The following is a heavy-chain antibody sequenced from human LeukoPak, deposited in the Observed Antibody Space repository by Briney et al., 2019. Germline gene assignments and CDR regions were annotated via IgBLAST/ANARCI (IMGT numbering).Heavy chain of an antibody. Sequence: GGSLRLSCAASGFTFSSYAMSWVRQAPGKGLEWVSGINWNGGSTGYADSVKGRFTISRDNAKNSLYLQMNSLRAEDTALYYCASIGYSGYDRAFDYWGQGTTVTVFS. CDR2: INWNGGST. V-gene: IGHV3-20*04. CDR3: ASIGYSGYDRAFDY. J-gene: IGHJ4*03. D-gene: IGHD5-12*01. CDR1: GFTFSSYA.